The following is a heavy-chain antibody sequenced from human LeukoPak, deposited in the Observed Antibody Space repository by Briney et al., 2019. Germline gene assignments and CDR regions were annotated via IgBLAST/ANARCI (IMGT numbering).Heavy chain of an antibody. D-gene: IGHD5-18*01. CDR1: GGSISTYY. J-gene: IGHJ4*02. CDR2: VYYSGST. Sequence: PSETLSLTCTVSGGSISTYYWSWIRQPPGKGLEWIGYVYYSGSTSYNPSLKSRVIISVDTSKNEFSLNVSSGTAADTAVYYCARHYGYGYGPDYWGQGTLVTVSS. V-gene: IGHV4-59*08. CDR3: ARHYGYGYGPDY.